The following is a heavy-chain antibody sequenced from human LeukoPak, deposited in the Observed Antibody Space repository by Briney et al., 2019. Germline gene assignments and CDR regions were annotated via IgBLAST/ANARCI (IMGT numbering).Heavy chain of an antibody. V-gene: IGHV3-53*01. CDR2: IYTGGTP. CDR3: ARGAATGPALGLDY. Sequence: GGSLRLSCVASGFTVSSNYMTWVRQAPGKGLEWVSVIYTGGTPYYADSVKGRFTISRDISKNTVYLQMNSLRVEDTAVYFCARGAATGPALGLDYWGQGTLVTVSS. J-gene: IGHJ4*02. CDR1: GFTVSSNY. D-gene: IGHD6-13*01.